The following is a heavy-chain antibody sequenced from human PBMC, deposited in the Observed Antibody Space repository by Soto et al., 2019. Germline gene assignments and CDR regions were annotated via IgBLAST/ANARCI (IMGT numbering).Heavy chain of an antibody. J-gene: IGHJ3*02. Sequence: GASVKVSCKVSGYTLTELSMHWVRQAPGKGLEWMGGFGPEDGETIYAQKFQGRVTMTEDTSTDTAYMELSSLRSEDTAVYYCATDPGRWLQFGAFDIWGQGTMVTVSS. CDR2: FGPEDGET. CDR3: ATDPGRWLQFGAFDI. CDR1: GYTLTELS. D-gene: IGHD5-12*01. V-gene: IGHV1-24*01.